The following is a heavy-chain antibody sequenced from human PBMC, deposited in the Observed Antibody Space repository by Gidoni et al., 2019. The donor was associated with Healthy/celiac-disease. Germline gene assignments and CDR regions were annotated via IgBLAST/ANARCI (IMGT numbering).Heavy chain of an antibody. CDR2: IIPILGRA. V-gene: IGHV1-69*10. CDR1: GGTFSSYA. CDR3: AGGDSITDLYFDL. D-gene: IGHD3-3*02. J-gene: IGHJ2*01. Sequence: QVQLVQSGAEVKTTGSAVMVSSKAAGGTFSSYATSWVRQAPGEGLEWMGGIIPILGRANNAQKFHGRVTITADKTTSTAYQELSSLMSEDTAVYYSAGGDSITDLYFDLWGRGTLVTVSS.